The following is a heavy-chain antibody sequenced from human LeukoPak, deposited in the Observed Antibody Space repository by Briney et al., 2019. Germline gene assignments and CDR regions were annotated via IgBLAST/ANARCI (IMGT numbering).Heavy chain of an antibody. D-gene: IGHD6-19*01. CDR3: ARSPGGSGCTGWFDP. Sequence: GVSLRLSCAASGFTFSSYSMNWVRQAPRKGLEWVSSISSSSSYIYYADSVKGRFTISRDNAKNSLYLQMNSLRAEDTAVYYCARSPGGSGCTGWFDPWGQGTLVTVSS. V-gene: IGHV3-21*01. CDR2: ISSSSSYI. J-gene: IGHJ5*02. CDR1: GFTFSSYS.